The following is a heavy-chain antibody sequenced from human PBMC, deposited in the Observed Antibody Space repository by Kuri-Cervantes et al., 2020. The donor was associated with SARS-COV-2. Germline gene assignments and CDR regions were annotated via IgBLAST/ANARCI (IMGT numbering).Heavy chain of an antibody. CDR1: GDSISSGNW. Sequence: SETLSLTCAVSGDSISSGNWRIWVRQPPGKGLEWIGEIHHSGSTYYNPSLKSRITMSVDTSKNQFSLKLSSVTAAGTAVYYCARDGGGRWLQKWLDYWGQGTLVTVSS. J-gene: IGHJ4*02. D-gene: IGHD5-24*01. CDR2: IHHSGST. V-gene: IGHV4-55*08. CDR3: ARDGGGRWLQKWLDY.